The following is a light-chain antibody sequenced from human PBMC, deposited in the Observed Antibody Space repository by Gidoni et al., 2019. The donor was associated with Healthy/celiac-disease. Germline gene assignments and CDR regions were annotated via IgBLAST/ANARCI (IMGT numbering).Light chain of an antibody. CDR1: QGISNY. CDR3: QKYHSALPLFT. CDR2: AES. J-gene: IGKJ3*01. V-gene: IGKV1-27*01. Sequence: DIQMTQPPSSLSASVGDRVTITYRASQGISNYFAWYQQKPGKVPKLLIYAESTFQSGVPSRFSGSGSGTDFTLTISILQPEDVATYSCQKYHSALPLFTFGPGTKVDI.